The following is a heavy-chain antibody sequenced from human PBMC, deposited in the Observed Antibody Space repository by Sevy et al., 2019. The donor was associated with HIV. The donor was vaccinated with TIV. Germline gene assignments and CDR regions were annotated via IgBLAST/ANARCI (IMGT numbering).Heavy chain of an antibody. Sequence: GSLRLSCTVSGGSISSSSYYWGWIRQPPGKGLEWIGSIYYSGSTYYNPSLKSRVTISVDTSKNPFSLKLSSVTAADTAVYYCARRTTTPYWYFDLWGRGTLVTVSS. D-gene: IGHD5-12*01. CDR1: GGSISSSSYY. J-gene: IGHJ2*01. V-gene: IGHV4-39*01. CDR2: IYYSGST. CDR3: ARRTTTPYWYFDL.